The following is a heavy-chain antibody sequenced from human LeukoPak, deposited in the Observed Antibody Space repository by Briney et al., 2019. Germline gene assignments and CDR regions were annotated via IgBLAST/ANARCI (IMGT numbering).Heavy chain of an antibody. Sequence: SETLSLTCTVSGGSISSSSDWWSWVRQPPGKGLEWIGEIYHSGSTNYNPSLKSRVTISVDKSKSQFSLKLSSVTAADTAVYYCARAGVDTAMGPPFDYWGQGTLVTVSS. J-gene: IGHJ4*02. V-gene: IGHV4-4*02. CDR2: IYHSGST. D-gene: IGHD5-18*01. CDR1: GGSISSSSDW. CDR3: ARAGVDTAMGPPFDY.